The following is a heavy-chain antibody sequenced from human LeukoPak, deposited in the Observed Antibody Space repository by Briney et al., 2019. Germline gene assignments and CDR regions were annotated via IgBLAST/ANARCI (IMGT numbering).Heavy chain of an antibody. D-gene: IGHD5-18*01. J-gene: IGHJ4*02. V-gene: IGHV5-51*01. CDR2: IYPGDSDT. CDR3: ARHWLPSTGSQLWQDAPLDY. CDR1: GYSFTSYW. Sequence: GESLKISCKGSGYSFTSYWIGWVRQMPGKGLEWMGIIYPGDSDTRYSPSFQGQVTISADKSISTAYLQWSSLKASDTAMYYCARHWLPSTGSQLWQDAPLDYWGQGTLVTVSS.